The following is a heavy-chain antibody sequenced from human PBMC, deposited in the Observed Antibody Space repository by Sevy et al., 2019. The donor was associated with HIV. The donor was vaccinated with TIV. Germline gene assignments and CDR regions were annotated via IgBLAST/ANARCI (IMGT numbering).Heavy chain of an antibody. D-gene: IGHD2-15*01. CDR1: GFTFSSYS. CDR3: ARDQGYCSGGSCDYGMDV. V-gene: IGHV3-21*01. CDR2: ISSSRSYI. J-gene: IGHJ6*02. Sequence: GGSLRLSCAASGFTFSSYSMNWVRQAPGKGLEWVSSISSSRSYIYYADSVKGRFTISRDNAKNTLYLQMNSLRAEDTAVYYCARDQGYCSGGSCDYGMDVWGQGTTVTVSS.